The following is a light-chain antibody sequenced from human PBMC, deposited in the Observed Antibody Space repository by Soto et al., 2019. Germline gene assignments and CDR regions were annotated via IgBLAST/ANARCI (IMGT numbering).Light chain of an antibody. CDR3: HQDGSSPPT. CDR2: GAS. CDR1: QSVSSSY. V-gene: IGKV3-20*01. J-gene: IGKJ1*01. Sequence: EIVLTQSPGTLSLSPGERATLSCRASQSVSSSYLAWYQQKPGQAPRLLIYGASSRAPGIPDRFSGSGSGTDFTLTISRLEPEDFAVYYCHQDGSSPPTFGQGTKVEIK.